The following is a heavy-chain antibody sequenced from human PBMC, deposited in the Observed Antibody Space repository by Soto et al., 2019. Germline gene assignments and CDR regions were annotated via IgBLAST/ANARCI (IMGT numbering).Heavy chain of an antibody. J-gene: IGHJ4*02. CDR1: GYTFTHYY. D-gene: IGHD5-18*01. V-gene: IGHV1-46*01. CDR3: ATSVTSAMAFDY. Sequence: QVQLVQSGAELKKPWASVRVSCKASGYTFTHYYIHWVRQAPGQGLEWMGIINPNGGITTYSQKFRAVSSMTRDSKTSTVLLELSRPGSETAAFYYCATSVTSAMAFDYWGQGTLVTVSS. CDR2: INPNGGIT.